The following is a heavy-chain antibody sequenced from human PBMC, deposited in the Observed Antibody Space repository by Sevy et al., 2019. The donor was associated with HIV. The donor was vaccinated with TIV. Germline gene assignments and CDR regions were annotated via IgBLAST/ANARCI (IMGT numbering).Heavy chain of an antibody. V-gene: IGHV3-7*03. J-gene: IGHJ5*02. CDR2: IRQDGNEI. Sequence: GGSLRLSCDASGFTFDMYWMQWVRQAPGKGLEWVANIRQDGNEIYYAASVRGRFTISRDNAKGSLYLQMNNLRVEDTATYYCARRYFDLWGQGTLATLSS. D-gene: IGHD3-16*02. CDR3: ARRYFDL. CDR1: GFTFDMYW.